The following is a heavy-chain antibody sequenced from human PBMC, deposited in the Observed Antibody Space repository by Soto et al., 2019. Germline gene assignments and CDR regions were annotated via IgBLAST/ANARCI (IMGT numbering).Heavy chain of an antibody. V-gene: IGHV1-46*04. Sequence: ASVKVSCKAIGYSFTSHYMHWVRQAPGQGLEWMGTIYPGGSTYYADSVKGRFTISRDNSKNTLYLQMNSLRAEDTAVYYCAKDSSGYPGGYFDYWGQGTLVTVSS. CDR1: GYSFTSHY. J-gene: IGHJ4*02. CDR2: IYPGGST. CDR3: AKDSSGYPGGYFDY. D-gene: IGHD3-22*01.